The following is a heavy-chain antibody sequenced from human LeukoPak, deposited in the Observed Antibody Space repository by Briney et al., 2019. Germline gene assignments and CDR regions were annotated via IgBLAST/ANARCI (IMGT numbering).Heavy chain of an antibody. CDR1: GGSISSSSYY. Sequence: SETLSLTCTVSGGSISSSSYYWGWIRQPPGKGLEWIGSIYYSGSTYYNPSLKSRVTISVDTSKNQFSLKLSSVTAADAAVYYCARHVQGFDPWGQGTLVTVSS. CDR2: IYYSGST. D-gene: IGHD1-1*01. CDR3: ARHVQGFDP. J-gene: IGHJ5*02. V-gene: IGHV4-39*01.